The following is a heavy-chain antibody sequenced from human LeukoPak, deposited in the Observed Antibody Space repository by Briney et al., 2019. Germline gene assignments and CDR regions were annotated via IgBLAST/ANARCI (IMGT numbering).Heavy chain of an antibody. CDR2: ISSSSSYI. J-gene: IGHJ4*02. V-gene: IGHV3-21*01. D-gene: IGHD2-2*01. Sequence: PGGSLRLSCAASGFTFSSYSMNWVRQAPGKGLEWVSSISSSSSYIYYADSVKGRFTISRDNAKNSLYLQMNSLRAEDTAVYYCARDRSRDVRREYHFDYWGQGTLVTVSS. CDR1: GFTFSSYS. CDR3: ARDRSRDVRREYHFDY.